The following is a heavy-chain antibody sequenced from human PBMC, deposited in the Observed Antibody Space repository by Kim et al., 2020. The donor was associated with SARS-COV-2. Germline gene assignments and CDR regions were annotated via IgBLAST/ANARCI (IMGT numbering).Heavy chain of an antibody. V-gene: IGHV1-18*04. CDR1: GYTFTSYG. D-gene: IGHD3-3*01. Sequence: ASVKVSCKASGYTFTSYGISWVRQAPGQGLEWMGWISAYNGNTNYAQKLQGRVTMTTDTSTSTAYMELRSLRSDDTAVYYCARDYNDFWSGLASFYYYYGMDVWGQGTTVTVSS. CDR3: ARDYNDFWSGLASFYYYYGMDV. CDR2: ISAYNGNT. J-gene: IGHJ6*02.